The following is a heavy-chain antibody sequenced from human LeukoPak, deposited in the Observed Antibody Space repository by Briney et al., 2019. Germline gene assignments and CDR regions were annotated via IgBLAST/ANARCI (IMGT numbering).Heavy chain of an antibody. D-gene: IGHD3-3*01. CDR2: IKQDGSEK. V-gene: IGHV3-7*01. Sequence: GGSLRLSCAASGFTFSSYWMSWVRQAPGKGLEWGANIKQDGSEKYYVDSVKGRFTISRDNAKNSLYLQMNSLRAEDTAVYYCARDLRPYYDFWSGYSGVDYWGQGTLVTVSS. CDR3: ARDLRPYYDFWSGYSGVDY. J-gene: IGHJ4*02. CDR1: GFTFSSYW.